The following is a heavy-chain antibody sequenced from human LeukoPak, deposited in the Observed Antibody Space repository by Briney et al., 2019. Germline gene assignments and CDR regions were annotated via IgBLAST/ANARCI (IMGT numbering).Heavy chain of an antibody. CDR2: INPNSGGT. D-gene: IGHD3-16*02. V-gene: IGHV1-2*02. CDR3: ARAMGVIAYYYYGMDV. J-gene: IGHJ6*02. Sequence: SVKVSCKASGYTFTGYYMHWVRQAPGQGPEWMGWINPNSGGTNYAQKFQGRVTMTRDTSISTAYMELSRLRSDDTAVYYCARAMGVIAYYYYGMDVWGQGTTVTVSS. CDR1: GYTFTGYY.